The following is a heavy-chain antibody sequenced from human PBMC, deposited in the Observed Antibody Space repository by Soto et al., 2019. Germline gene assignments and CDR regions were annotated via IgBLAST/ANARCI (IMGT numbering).Heavy chain of an antibody. CDR1: NDSITNYY. J-gene: IGHJ4*02. Sequence: QVQLQESGPGLVKPSETLSLICTVSNDSITNYYWNWIRQPPGKGLEWIGYLSHTGITTYNPSLRGLVTISGDTSKNQFSLRLSSVTAADTGTYYCPRQSEIVFADLYYFDYWARGSLVTVSS. CDR2: LSHTGIT. V-gene: IGHV4-59*01. CDR3: PRQSEIVFADLYYFDY. D-gene: IGHD3-3*01.